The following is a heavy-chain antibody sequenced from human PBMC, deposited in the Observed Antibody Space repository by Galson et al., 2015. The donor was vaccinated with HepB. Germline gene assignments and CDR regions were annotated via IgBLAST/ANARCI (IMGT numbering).Heavy chain of an antibody. CDR2: ISWDGGST. D-gene: IGHD6-13*01. Sequence: SLRLSCAASGFTFDDYTMHWVRQAPGKGLEWVSLISWDGGSTYYADSVKGRFTISRDNSKNTLYLQMNSLRAEDTAVYYCAKGNSSWYVGYFQHWGQGTLVTVSS. CDR3: AKGNSSWYVGYFQH. J-gene: IGHJ1*01. V-gene: IGHV3-43*01. CDR1: GFTFDDYT.